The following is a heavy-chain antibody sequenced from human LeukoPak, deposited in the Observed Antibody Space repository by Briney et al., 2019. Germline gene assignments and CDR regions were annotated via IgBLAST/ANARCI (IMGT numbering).Heavy chain of an antibody. CDR3: VREGNELLSKDFDY. Sequence: ASVKVSCKASGFTFSGHYIHWVRQAPGQGLEWMGYINPHSGGTSSPQKFQGRVTMTTDTSISAVYMELSSLTSDDTAMYYCVREGNELLSKDFDYWGQGSLGTVSS. CDR2: INPHSGGT. D-gene: IGHD2-21*02. V-gene: IGHV1-2*02. CDR1: GFTFSGHY. J-gene: IGHJ4*02.